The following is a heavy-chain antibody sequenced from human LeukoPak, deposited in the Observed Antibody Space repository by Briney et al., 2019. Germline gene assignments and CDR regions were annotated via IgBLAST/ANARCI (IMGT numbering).Heavy chain of an antibody. CDR2: ISSDGSNT. D-gene: IGHD2-2*01. V-gene: IGHV3-30*18. Sequence: GGSLILSCAASGFPFSDYGMNWVRQAPGKGLEWVASISSDGSNTYYVDSVKGRFTISRDNSESTLFVQMSSLRAEDTALYHCAKLGCSATRCYVNYWGQGTLVTVS. CDR3: AKLGCSATRCYVNY. J-gene: IGHJ4*02. CDR1: GFPFSDYG.